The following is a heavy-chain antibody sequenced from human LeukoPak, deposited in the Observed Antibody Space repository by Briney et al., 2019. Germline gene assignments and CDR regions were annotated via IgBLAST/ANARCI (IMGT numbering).Heavy chain of an antibody. J-gene: IGHJ4*02. CDR1: GFTFSTYS. D-gene: IGHD2/OR15-2a*01. CDR2: ISSTSTI. Sequence: PGGSLRLSCAASGFTFSTYSMNWVRQAPGKGLEWVSYISSTSTIYYADSVKGRFTISRDNAKNSLYLQMNSLRAEDTAVYYCAMVLHWGQGTLVTVSS. V-gene: IGHV3-48*01. CDR3: AMVLH.